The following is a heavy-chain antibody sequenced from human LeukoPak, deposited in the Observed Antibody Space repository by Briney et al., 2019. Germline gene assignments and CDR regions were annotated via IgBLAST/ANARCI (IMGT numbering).Heavy chain of an antibody. Sequence: SETLSLTCTVSGGSISGHFWRWIRQPTGKGLELTGHIHYSGSTFYKTSLKRRVTISLDSSRHHFSLRLTSVTPADTAVYYCALFSSECSDDSCYLDYWGQGTLLTVSS. CDR2: IHYSGST. V-gene: IGHV4-59*11. CDR3: ALFSSECSDDSCYLDY. D-gene: IGHD3-22*01. CDR1: GGSISGHF. J-gene: IGHJ4*02.